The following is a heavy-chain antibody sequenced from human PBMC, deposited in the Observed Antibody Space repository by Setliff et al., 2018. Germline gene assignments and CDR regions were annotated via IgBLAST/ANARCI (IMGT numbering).Heavy chain of an antibody. CDR1: GVSVSRHY. CDR3: ARDVWGAGTGWFDP. V-gene: IGHV4-4*08. Sequence: ETLSLTCIVSGVSVSRHYWSWIRQPPGKTLEWIGYIYTGGSTTYNPSLKSRVTLSLDTSKDHLSLNLTSVTAADTAVYYCARDVWGAGTGWFDPWGLGILVTVSS. J-gene: IGHJ5*02. D-gene: IGHD1-1*01. CDR2: IYTGGST.